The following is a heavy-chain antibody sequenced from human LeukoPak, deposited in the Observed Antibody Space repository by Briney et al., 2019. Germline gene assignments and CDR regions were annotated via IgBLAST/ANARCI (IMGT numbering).Heavy chain of an antibody. V-gene: IGHV3-7*01. J-gene: IGHJ6*03. CDR2: IKQDGSEK. D-gene: IGHD6-13*01. Sequence: GGSLRLSCAASGFTFMSYWMSWVRQAPGKGLEWVANIKQDGSEKYYVDSVKGRCTISRDNAKNSLYLQMNSLRAEDTAVYYCARDRIEQQRTLGRSSNYYYYYYMDVWGKGTTVTVSS. CDR3: ARDRIEQQRTLGRSSNYYYYYYMDV. CDR1: GFTFMSYW.